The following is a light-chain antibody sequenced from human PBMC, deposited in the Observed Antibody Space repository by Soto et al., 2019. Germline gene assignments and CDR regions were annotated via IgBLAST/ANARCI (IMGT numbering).Light chain of an antibody. CDR3: QQYNNWPIT. Sequence: EIVLTQSPGTLSLSPGERATLSCRASQSVSISYLAWYQQKLGQAPRLLIYGASTRATGIPARFSGSGSGTEFTLTISSLQSEDFAVYYCQQYNNWPITFGQGTRLEIK. CDR2: GAS. J-gene: IGKJ5*01. V-gene: IGKV3-15*01. CDR1: QSVSISY.